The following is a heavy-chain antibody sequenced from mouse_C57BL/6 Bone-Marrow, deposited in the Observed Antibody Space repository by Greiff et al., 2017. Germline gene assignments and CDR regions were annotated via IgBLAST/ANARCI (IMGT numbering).Heavy chain of an antibody. CDR1: GFNIKDDY. CDR3: TGGGAMDY. V-gene: IGHV14-4*01. CDR2: IDPENGDT. Sequence: VQLQQSGAELVRPGASVKLSCTASGFNIKDDYMHWVKQRPEQGLEWIGWIDPENGDTEYASKFQGKATITADTSSNTAYRQLSSLTSEDTAVYCCTGGGAMDYWGQGTSVTVSS. J-gene: IGHJ4*01.